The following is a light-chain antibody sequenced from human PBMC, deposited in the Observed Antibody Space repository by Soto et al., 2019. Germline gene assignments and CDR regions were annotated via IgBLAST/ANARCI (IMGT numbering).Light chain of an antibody. V-gene: IGKV3-20*01. CDR2: ETS. CDR1: QSVSSSY. CDR3: QQYGNSLYT. Sequence: EIVLTQSPGTLSLSPGERATLSCRASQSVSSSYLAWYQQKPGQAPRLLIFETSSRATGIPDRFSGSGSGADFTLTISRLEPEDLAVYYCQQYGNSLYTFGQGTKLEI. J-gene: IGKJ2*01.